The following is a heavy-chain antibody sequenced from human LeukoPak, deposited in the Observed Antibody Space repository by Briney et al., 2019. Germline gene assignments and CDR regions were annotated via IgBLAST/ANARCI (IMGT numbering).Heavy chain of an antibody. V-gene: IGHV3-15*07. Sequence: GGSLRLSCAASGFIFKNAWVNWVRHPPGKGLEWVGRIETKTAGGTIRYAAPVKDRFTISRDDSRDTLYLQMNSLKIDDTAIYYCATERDYSGSGTFDYWGQGTLVTASS. J-gene: IGHJ4*02. CDR3: ATERDYSGSGTFDY. D-gene: IGHD3-10*01. CDR1: GFIFKNAW. CDR2: IETKTAGGTI.